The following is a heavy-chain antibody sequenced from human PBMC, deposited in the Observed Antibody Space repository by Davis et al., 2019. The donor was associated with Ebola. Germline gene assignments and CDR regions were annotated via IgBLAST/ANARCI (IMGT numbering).Heavy chain of an antibody. Sequence: GESLKISCAASGFTFYSCGMHWVRQAPGKGLEWVAVISYDGNNKYYADSVKGRFSISRDNSKNTLYLQMNSLRAEDTAVYYCARMPLDYYYGMDVWGKGTTVTVSS. V-gene: IGHV3-30*03. CDR2: ISYDGNNK. J-gene: IGHJ6*04. D-gene: IGHD2-2*01. CDR1: GFTFYSCG. CDR3: ARMPLDYYYGMDV.